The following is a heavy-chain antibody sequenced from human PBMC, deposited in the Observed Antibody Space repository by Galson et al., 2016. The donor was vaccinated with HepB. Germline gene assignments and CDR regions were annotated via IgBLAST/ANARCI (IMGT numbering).Heavy chain of an antibody. CDR1: GFTFSSYW. Sequence: SLRLSCAASGFTFSSYWMHWVRQAPGKGLVWVSRINSDGGSKDYADSVTGRFTISRDNAKNTLYLQMNSLRDEDTAVYFCARGGGKPGIFCVFEVLGQVTSVTVSS. J-gene: IGHJ6*02. CDR3: ARGGGKPGIFCVFEV. D-gene: IGHD3-3*01. CDR2: INSDGGSK. V-gene: IGHV3-74*01.